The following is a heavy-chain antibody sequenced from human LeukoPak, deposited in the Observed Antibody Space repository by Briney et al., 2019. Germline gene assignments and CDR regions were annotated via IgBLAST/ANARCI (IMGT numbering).Heavy chain of an antibody. CDR3: ARADGWLTFDY. V-gene: IGHV3-30-3*01. Sequence: GGSLRLSCEASGFTFSSYSMCWVRQAPGKGLEWVTVISYDGNSKYYTDSVKGRFTISRDNSKNTVYLQMNSLRVEDTAVYYCARADGWLTFDYWGQGTLVTVSS. CDR2: ISYDGNSK. J-gene: IGHJ4*02. D-gene: IGHD5-12*01. CDR1: GFTFSSYS.